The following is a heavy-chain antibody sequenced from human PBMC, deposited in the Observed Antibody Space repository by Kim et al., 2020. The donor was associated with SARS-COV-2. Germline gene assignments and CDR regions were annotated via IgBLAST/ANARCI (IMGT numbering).Heavy chain of an antibody. J-gene: IGHJ6*02. CDR1: GYTFTGYG. V-gene: IGHV1-18*01. CDR2: INPYNGDT. D-gene: IGHD2-15*01. Sequence: ASVKVSCKASGYTFTGYGISWVRQAPGQGLEWMGWINPYNGDTYYAQKIQGRVTMTTDTSTGTAYMELRSLRFDDTAIYYCARRLTAVTPYYGMDFWGQGTTVTVSS. CDR3: ARRLTAVTPYYGMDF.